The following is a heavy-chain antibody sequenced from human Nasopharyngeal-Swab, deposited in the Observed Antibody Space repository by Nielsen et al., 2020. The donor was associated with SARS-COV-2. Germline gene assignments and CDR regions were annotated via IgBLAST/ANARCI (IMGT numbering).Heavy chain of an antibody. CDR3: ARGRVQLWFDPILFDAFDI. Sequence: PGKGLEWIGYIYYSGSTYYNPSLKSRVTISVDTSKNQFSLKLSSVTAADTAVYYCARGRVQLWFDPILFDAFDIWGQGTMVTVSS. V-gene: IGHV4-31*02. J-gene: IGHJ3*02. D-gene: IGHD5-18*01. CDR2: IYYSGST.